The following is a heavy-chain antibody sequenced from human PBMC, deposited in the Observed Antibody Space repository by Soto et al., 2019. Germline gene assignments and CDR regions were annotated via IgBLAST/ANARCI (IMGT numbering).Heavy chain of an antibody. J-gene: IGHJ3*02. CDR1: GFTFSDYY. CDR3: ARSKQGIGDTFDI. CDR2: ISNSGSRT. Sequence: QVQLVESGGGLVKPGGSLRLSCAASGFTFSDYYMSWIRQAPGKGLEWVSYISNSGSRTFYADSVEGRFTFSRDNAKNSLHLQMDSLRVEDTAVYYCARSKQGIGDTFDIWGQGTMATVSS. D-gene: IGHD3-16*01. V-gene: IGHV3-11*01.